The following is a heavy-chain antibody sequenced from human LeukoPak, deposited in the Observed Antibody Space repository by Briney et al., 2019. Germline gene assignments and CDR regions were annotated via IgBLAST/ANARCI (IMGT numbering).Heavy chain of an antibody. CDR3: ARQLYGLIDY. CDR2: INHSGST. D-gene: IGHD3-10*01. V-gene: IGHV4-38-2*02. CDR1: AYSISSGYY. Sequence: SETLSLTCTVSAYSISSGYYWGWIRQPPGKGLEWIGEINHSGSTNYNPSLKSRVTISVDTSKNQFSLKLSSVTAADTAVYYCARQLYGLIDYWGQGTLVTVSS. J-gene: IGHJ4*02.